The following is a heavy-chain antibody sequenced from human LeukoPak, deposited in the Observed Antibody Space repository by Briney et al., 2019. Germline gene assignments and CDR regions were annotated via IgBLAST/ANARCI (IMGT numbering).Heavy chain of an antibody. CDR3: ARSRGMATAPGY. CDR1: GFTFSSYS. J-gene: IGHJ4*02. D-gene: IGHD5-24*01. Sequence: PGGSLRLSCAASGFTFSSYSMNWVRQAPGKGLEWVSSISSSSYIYYADSVKGRLTISRDNAKNSLYLQMNSLRAEDTAVYYCARSRGMATAPGYWGQGTLVTVSS. CDR2: ISSSSYI. V-gene: IGHV3-21*01.